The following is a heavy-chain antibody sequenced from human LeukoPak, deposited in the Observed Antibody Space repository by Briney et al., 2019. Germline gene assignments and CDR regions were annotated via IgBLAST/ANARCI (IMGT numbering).Heavy chain of an antibody. D-gene: IGHD6-13*01. Sequence: ASVKVSCKVSGYTFTGYYMHWVRQAPGQGLEWMGWINTNSGGTNYAQRFQGRVTMTRDTSVSTAYMDLSSLRSDDTALYYCARGSGSSWYFYFDYWGQGTLVTVSS. CDR2: INTNSGGT. V-gene: IGHV1-2*02. CDR3: ARGSGSSWYFYFDY. J-gene: IGHJ4*02. CDR1: GYTFTGYY.